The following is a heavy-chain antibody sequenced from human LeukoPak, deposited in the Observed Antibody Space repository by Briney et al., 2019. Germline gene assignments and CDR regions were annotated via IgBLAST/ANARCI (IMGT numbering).Heavy chain of an antibody. CDR2: IIPIFGTA. J-gene: IGHJ6*02. D-gene: IGHD3-10*01. Sequence: GSSVKVSCKASGGTFSSYAISWVRQAPGQGLEWMGGIIPIFGTANYAQKFQGRVTITADESTSTAYMELSSLRSEDTAVYYCARDLVSITMASYGMDVWGQGTTVTVSS. CDR1: GGTFSSYA. CDR3: ARDLVSITMASYGMDV. V-gene: IGHV1-69*01.